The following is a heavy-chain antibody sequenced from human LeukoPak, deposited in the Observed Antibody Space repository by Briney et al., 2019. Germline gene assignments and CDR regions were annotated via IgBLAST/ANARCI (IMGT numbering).Heavy chain of an antibody. CDR3: VYKYCDGGRCYFDS. CDR2: INPNSGDT. D-gene: IGHD2-21*01. Sequence: ASVKVSCKASGGTFSSYAISWVRQAPGQGLEWMGRINPNSGDTDFAQKFQGRVTMTRDTSINTAYMDLSRLRSDDTAVYYCVYKYCDGGRCYFDSWGQGTLVTVSS. CDR1: GGTFSSYA. J-gene: IGHJ4*02. V-gene: IGHV1-2*06.